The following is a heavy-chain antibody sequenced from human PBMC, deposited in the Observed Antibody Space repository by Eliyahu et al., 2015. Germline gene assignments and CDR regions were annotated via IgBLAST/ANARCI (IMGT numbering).Heavy chain of an antibody. CDR3: ARARFLYGDVDYFDY. CDR2: IYHSGST. D-gene: IGHD4-17*01. Sequence: QVQLQESGPGLVKPSETLSLTCAVSGYSISXGYYWGWIRQPPGKGLEWIGSIYHSGSTYYNPSLKSRVTISVDTSKNQFSLKLSSVTAADTAVYYCARARFLYGDVDYFDYWGQGTLVTVSS. J-gene: IGHJ4*02. V-gene: IGHV4-38-2*01. CDR1: GYSISXGYY.